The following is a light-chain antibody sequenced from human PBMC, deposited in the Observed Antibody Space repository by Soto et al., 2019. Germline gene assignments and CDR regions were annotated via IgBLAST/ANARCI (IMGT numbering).Light chain of an antibody. Sequence: QSVLTQPASVSGSPGQSITISCTGTSSDVGSYNLVSRYQQHPGKAPKLMIYEVSKRPSGVSNRFSGPKSGNTASLTISGLLVLDEADSYCCSYVGSYVFVNGTNVTVL. V-gene: IGLV2-23*02. CDR3: CSYVGSYV. J-gene: IGLJ1*01. CDR2: EVS. CDR1: SSDVGSYNL.